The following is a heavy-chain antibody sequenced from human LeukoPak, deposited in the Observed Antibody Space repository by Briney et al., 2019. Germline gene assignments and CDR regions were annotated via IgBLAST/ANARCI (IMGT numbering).Heavy chain of an antibody. D-gene: IGHD6-13*01. CDR1: GGSISSSSYY. CDR2: IYYSGST. CDR3: ARQFGSSWYDSAPRLPDYYGMDV. J-gene: IGHJ6*02. V-gene: IGHV4-39*01. Sequence: SETPSLTCTVSGGSISSSSYYWGWIRQPPGKGLEWIGSIYYSGSTYYNPSLKSRVTISVDTSKNQFSLKLSSVTAADTAVYYCARQFGSSWYDSAPRLPDYYGMDVWGQGTTVTVSS.